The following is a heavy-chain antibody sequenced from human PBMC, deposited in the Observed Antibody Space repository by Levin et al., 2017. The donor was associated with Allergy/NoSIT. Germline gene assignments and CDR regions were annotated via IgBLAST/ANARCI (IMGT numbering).Heavy chain of an antibody. V-gene: IGHV3-30-3*01. Sequence: PGGSLRLSCAASGFTFSSYAMHWVRQAPGKGLEWVAVISYDGSNKYYADSVKGRFTISRDNSKNTLYLQMNSLRAEDTAVYYCAALWGAAYCSSTSCYRWFDPWGQGTLVTVSS. CDR3: AALWGAAYCSSTSCYRWFDP. J-gene: IGHJ5*02. CDR2: ISYDGSNK. CDR1: GFTFSSYA. D-gene: IGHD2-2*01.